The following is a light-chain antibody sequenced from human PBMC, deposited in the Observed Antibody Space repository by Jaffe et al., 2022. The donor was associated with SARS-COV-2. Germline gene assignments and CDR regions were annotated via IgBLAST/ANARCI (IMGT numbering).Light chain of an antibody. V-gene: IGKV1-5*03. J-gene: IGKJ4*01. CDR2: QAS. CDR3: QQYNYF. Sequence: DFQLTQSPSTLSASVGDRVTITCRASQNIRNWLAWYQHKPGKAPDLLIYQASTLESGVPSRFSGSGSGTEFTLTITNLQPDDFATYYCQQYNYFFGGGTKVEIK. CDR1: QNIRNW.